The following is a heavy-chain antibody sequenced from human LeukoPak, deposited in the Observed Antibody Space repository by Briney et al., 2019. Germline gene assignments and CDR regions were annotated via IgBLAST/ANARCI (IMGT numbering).Heavy chain of an antibody. Sequence: GGSLRLSCAASGFTFSSYGMHWVRQAPGKGLEWVAVIWYDGSNKYYADSVKGRFTISRDNSKNTLYLQMNSLRAEDTAVYYCARENVAPYDSSGYIDYWGQGTLVTVSS. D-gene: IGHD3-22*01. CDR2: IWYDGSNK. V-gene: IGHV3-33*01. CDR3: ARENVAPYDSSGYIDY. J-gene: IGHJ4*02. CDR1: GFTFSSYG.